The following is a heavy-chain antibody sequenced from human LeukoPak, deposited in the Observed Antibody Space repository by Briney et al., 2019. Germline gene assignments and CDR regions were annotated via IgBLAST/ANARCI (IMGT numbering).Heavy chain of an antibody. CDR3: ARDVGTWIPRNWFDP. V-gene: IGHV4-30-2*01. CDR2: IYHSGST. Sequence: SETLSLTCTVSGGSISSGGYYWSWIRQPPGKGLEWIGYIYHSGSTYYNPSLKSRVTISVDRSKNQFSLKLSSVTAADTAVYYCARDVGTWIPRNWFDPWGQGTLVTVSS. J-gene: IGHJ5*02. D-gene: IGHD5-18*01. CDR1: GGSISSGGYY.